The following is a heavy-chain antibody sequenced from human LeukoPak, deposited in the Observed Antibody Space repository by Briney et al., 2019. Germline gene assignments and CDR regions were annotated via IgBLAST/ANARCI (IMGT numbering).Heavy chain of an antibody. V-gene: IGHV1-69*13. Sequence: GASVKVSCKASGGTFISYAISWVRQAPGQGLEWMGGIIPIFGTANYAQKFQGRVTITADESTSTAYMELSSLRSEDTAVYYCAGGKGLRYFDWLSGYWGQGTLVTVSS. CDR1: GGTFISYA. CDR3: AGGKGLRYFDWLSGY. CDR2: IIPIFGTA. D-gene: IGHD3-9*01. J-gene: IGHJ4*02.